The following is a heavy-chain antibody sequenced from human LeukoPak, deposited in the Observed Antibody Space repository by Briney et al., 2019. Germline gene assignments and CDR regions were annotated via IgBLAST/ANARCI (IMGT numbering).Heavy chain of an antibody. D-gene: IGHD1-26*01. J-gene: IGHJ4*02. CDR1: GFTSSSYW. CDR3: AAEWELTSALDY. CDR2: INSDGSST. Sequence: GGSLRLXCAASGFTSSSYWMHWVRQAPGKELVWVSRINSDGSSTSYADSVKGRFTISRDNAKNTLYLQMNSLRAEDTAVYYCAAEWELTSALDYWGQGTLVTVSS. V-gene: IGHV3-74*01.